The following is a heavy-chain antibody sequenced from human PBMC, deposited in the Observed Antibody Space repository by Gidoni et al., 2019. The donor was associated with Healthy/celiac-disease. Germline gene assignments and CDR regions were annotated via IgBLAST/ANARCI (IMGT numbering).Heavy chain of an antibody. CDR1: GFTVSSNY. Sequence: EVQLVESGGGLVQPGGSLRLSCAASGFTVSSNYMSWVRQAPGKGLEWVSVIYSGGSTYYADSVKGRFTISRDNSRNTLYLQMNSLRAEDTAVYYCARESIAAASPFDYWGQGTLVTVSS. D-gene: IGHD6-13*01. J-gene: IGHJ4*02. CDR3: ARESIAAASPFDY. CDR2: IYSGGST. V-gene: IGHV3-66*01.